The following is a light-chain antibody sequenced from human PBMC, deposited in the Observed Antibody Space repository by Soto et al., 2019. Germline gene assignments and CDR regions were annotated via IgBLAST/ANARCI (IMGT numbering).Light chain of an antibody. CDR3: QQSYRSPYT. Sequence: IQMTQSPSSLSASVGDSVTVTCRASQSINIYLNWYQQKPGKAPTLLIFGASSLQSVVPSRFTGGGSRTDFTLTISSLQPEDFATYYCQQSYRSPYTFGQGTKLEIK. CDR2: GAS. V-gene: IGKV1-39*01. CDR1: QSINIY. J-gene: IGKJ2*01.